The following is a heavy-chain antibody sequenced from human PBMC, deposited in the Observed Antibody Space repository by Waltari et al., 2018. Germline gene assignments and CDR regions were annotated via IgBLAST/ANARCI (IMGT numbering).Heavy chain of an antibody. Sequence: QVQLQQWGAGLLKPSETLSLTCAVYGGSFSGYYWSWIRQPPGKGLEWIGEINHSGSTNYNPSLKSRVTISVDTSKNQFYRKLSSVTAADTAVYYCARGGRYYYGSGSRMDVWGQGTTVIVSS. CDR3: ARGGRYYYGSGSRMDV. V-gene: IGHV4-34*01. CDR1: GGSFSGYY. D-gene: IGHD3-10*01. J-gene: IGHJ6*02. CDR2: INHSGST.